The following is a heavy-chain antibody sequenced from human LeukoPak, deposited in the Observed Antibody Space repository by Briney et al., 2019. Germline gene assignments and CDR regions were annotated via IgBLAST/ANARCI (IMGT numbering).Heavy chain of an antibody. D-gene: IGHD3-22*01. Sequence: SETLSLTCTVSGGSISSYYWSWIRQPPGKGLEWIGYIYYSGSTNYNPSLKSRVTISVDTSKNQFSLKLSSVTAADTAVYYCARIEYYYDSSGYYFYYFDYRGQGTLVTVSS. CDR1: GGSISSYY. CDR3: ARIEYYYDSSGYYFYYFDY. V-gene: IGHV4-59*01. J-gene: IGHJ4*02. CDR2: IYYSGST.